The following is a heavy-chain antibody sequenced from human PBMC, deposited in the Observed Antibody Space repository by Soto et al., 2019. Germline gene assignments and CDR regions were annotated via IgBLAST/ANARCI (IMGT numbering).Heavy chain of an antibody. Sequence: QITLKESGPTLVRPTQTLTLTCTFSGFSLSTSGLGVGLIRQPPGKALEWLALIYWNDDKRYSPSLKARLTITKDTSKHQVVLTMTNMDPVDTATYYCAHRPSGWYLFDYWGQGTLVTVSS. D-gene: IGHD6-19*01. CDR1: GFSLSTSGLG. V-gene: IGHV2-5*01. CDR2: IYWNDDK. J-gene: IGHJ4*02. CDR3: AHRPSGWYLFDY.